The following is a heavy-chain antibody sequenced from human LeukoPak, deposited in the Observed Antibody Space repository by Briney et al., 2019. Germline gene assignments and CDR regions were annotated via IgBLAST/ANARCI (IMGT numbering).Heavy chain of an antibody. J-gene: IGHJ3*02. V-gene: IGHV3-30*18. D-gene: IGHD6-13*01. CDR3: AKVLKPAAAGDGFDI. CDR1: GFSFSTCA. CDR2: ISYDGSHK. Sequence: PGRSLRLSYAASGFSFSTCAMHWVRQAPGKGLEWVAVISYDGSHKYYADSVKGRFTISRDNSKNTLYLQMNSLSTEDTAVYHCAKVLKPAAAGDGFDIWGQGTMVTVS.